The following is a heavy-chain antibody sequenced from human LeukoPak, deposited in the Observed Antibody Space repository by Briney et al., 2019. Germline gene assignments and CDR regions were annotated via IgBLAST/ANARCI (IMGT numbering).Heavy chain of an antibody. CDR2: IYTSGST. J-gene: IGHJ3*02. CDR3: ARSRHDSSGYYADAFDI. Sequence: SQTLSLTCTVSGGSISSGSYYWSWIRQPAGKGLEWIGRIYTSGSTNYNPSLKSQVTISVDTSKNQSSLKLSSVTAADTAVYYCARSRHDSSGYYADAFDIWGQGTMVTVSS. D-gene: IGHD3-22*01. V-gene: IGHV4-61*02. CDR1: GGSISSGSYY.